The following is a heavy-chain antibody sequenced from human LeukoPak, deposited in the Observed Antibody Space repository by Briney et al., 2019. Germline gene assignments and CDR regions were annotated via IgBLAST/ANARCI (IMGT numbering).Heavy chain of an antibody. V-gene: IGHV3-23*01. CDR3: ARPLMYYYGSETYFWFDP. CDR1: GFTFSDYG. J-gene: IGHJ5*02. CDR2: IGGRGGSA. D-gene: IGHD3-10*01. Sequence: PGGSLRLSCAASGFTFSDYGMNWVRQTPGKGLEWVSAIGGRGGSAYYADSVKGRLTISRDNSKNTLYLQMNSLRAEDTAVYYCARPLMYYYGSETYFWFDPWGQGTLVTVSS.